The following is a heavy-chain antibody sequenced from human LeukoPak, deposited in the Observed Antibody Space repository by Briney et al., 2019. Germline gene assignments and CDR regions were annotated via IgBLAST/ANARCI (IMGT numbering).Heavy chain of an antibody. V-gene: IGHV3-11*04. Sequence: KSGGSLRLSCAASGFTFSDYYINWIRQAPGKGLEWVSYISSTGNTIYYADSVKGRFTISRDNAKNSPYLQMTSLRAEDTAVYYCATSRSFDHWGQGTLVTVSS. J-gene: IGHJ4*02. CDR2: ISSTGNTI. CDR3: ATSRSFDH. CDR1: GFTFSDYY.